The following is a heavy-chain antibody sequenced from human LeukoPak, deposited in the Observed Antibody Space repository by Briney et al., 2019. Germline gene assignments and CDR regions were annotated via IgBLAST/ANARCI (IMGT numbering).Heavy chain of an antibody. V-gene: IGHV3-30*02. D-gene: IGHD2-15*01. CDR1: RFTYRSIA. CDR2: IRYDRNQK. CDR3: AQERARRGYFVY. J-gene: IGHJ4*02. Sequence: GVTVRLLCAAWRFTYRSIAMQWEPRARGKGRVGVTFIRYDRNQKYYADSVKGRFTVSRDNSKHALYLQMNSLRVEETAVYYCAQERARRGYFVYWGQGTRVTVSS.